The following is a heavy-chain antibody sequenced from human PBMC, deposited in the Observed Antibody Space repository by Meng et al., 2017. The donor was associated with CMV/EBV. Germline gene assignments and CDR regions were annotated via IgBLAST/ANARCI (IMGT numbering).Heavy chain of an antibody. CDR2: ISAYNGNT. D-gene: IGHD3-22*01. CDR3: ARDQDSYYYDSSGYWDY. J-gene: IGHJ4*02. CDR1: GYTFTSYG. Sequence: ASVKVSCKASGYTFTSYGISWVRQAPGQGLEWMGWISAYNGNTNYAQKLQGRVTMTTDTSTSTAYKELRSLRSDDTAVYYCARDQDSYYYDSSGYWDYWGQGTLVTVSS. V-gene: IGHV1-18*01.